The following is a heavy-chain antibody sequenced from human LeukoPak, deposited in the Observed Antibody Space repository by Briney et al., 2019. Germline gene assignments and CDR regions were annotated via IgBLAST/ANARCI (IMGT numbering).Heavy chain of an antibody. CDR3: AKDPVTTSYYYYGMDV. J-gene: IGHJ6*02. Sequence: GGSLRLSCAASGFTFSGYGMHGVPQAPGKGLEGVAGISYDGSNKYYADSVKGRFTISRDNSKNTLYLQMNSLRAEDTAVYYCAKDPVTTSYYYYGMDVWGQGTTVTVSS. CDR1: GFTFSGYG. D-gene: IGHD4-17*01. V-gene: IGHV3-30*18. CDR2: ISYDGSNK.